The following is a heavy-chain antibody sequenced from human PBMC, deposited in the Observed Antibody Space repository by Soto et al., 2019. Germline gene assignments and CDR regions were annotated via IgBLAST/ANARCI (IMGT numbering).Heavy chain of an antibody. CDR1: GFTFSSYA. J-gene: IGHJ4*02. CDR2: ISGSGGST. CDR3: AKDGLYSSSPVDY. Sequence: GGPLRLSCAASGFTFSSYARSWVRQAPGKRLEWVSAISGSGGSTYYADSVKGRFTISRDNSKNTLYLQMNSLRAEDTAVYYCAKDGLYSSSPVDYWGQGTLVTVSS. V-gene: IGHV3-23*01. D-gene: IGHD6-6*01.